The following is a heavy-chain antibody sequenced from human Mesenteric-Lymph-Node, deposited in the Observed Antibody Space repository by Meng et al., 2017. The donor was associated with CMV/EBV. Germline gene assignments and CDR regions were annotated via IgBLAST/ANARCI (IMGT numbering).Heavy chain of an antibody. D-gene: IGHD2/OR15-2a*01. V-gene: IGHV1-2*02. CDR3: ARERERKILGYGMDV. Sequence: ASVKVSCKASGYTFTGYYMHWVRQAPGQGLEWMGWINPNSGGTNYAQKFQGRVTMTRDTSISTAYMELSRLRSDDTAVYYCARERERKILGYGMDVWGQGTTVTAP. CDR1: GYTFTGYY. CDR2: INPNSGGT. J-gene: IGHJ6*02.